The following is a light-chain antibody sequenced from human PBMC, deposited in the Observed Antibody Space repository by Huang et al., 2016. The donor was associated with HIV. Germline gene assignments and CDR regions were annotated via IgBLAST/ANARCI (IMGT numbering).Light chain of an antibody. Sequence: DIVMTQSPASLVVSLGERATINCQSSQIIAYNSNNKHYLAWYQQKPGQPPKLLIYWASTRESGVPDRFTGSGSGTDFTLTISSLQAEDVAVYYCQQYYITPLTFGGGTKVEI. CDR3: QQYYITPLT. V-gene: IGKV4-1*01. CDR1: QIIAYNSNNKHY. CDR2: WAS. J-gene: IGKJ4*01.